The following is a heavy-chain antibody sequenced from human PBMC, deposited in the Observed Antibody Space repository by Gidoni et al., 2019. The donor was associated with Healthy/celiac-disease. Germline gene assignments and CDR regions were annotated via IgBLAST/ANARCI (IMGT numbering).Heavy chain of an antibody. CDR1: GASIRSGGYY. CDR3: ANYGTPAAFDI. D-gene: IGHD3-16*01. Sequence: QVQLQESGPGLVKPSQTLSHTCTVSGASIRSGGYYWSWIRQHPGKGLAWLGYIYYRGSTYYTPSLKSRVTISVDTSKNQFSLKLSSVTAADTAVYYCANYGTPAAFDIWGQGTMVTVSS. V-gene: IGHV4-31*03. CDR2: IYYRGST. J-gene: IGHJ3*02.